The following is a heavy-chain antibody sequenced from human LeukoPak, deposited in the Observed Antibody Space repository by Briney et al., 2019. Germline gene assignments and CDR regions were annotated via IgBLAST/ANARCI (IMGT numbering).Heavy chain of an antibody. V-gene: IGHV5-51*01. D-gene: IGHD6-19*01. J-gene: IGHJ4*02. CDR3: ARYSGYSSGWYYFDY. CDR1: GYGFTSHW. CDR2: IYPDDSDS. Sequence: GESLKISCKGIGYGFTSHWIGWVRQMPGKGLEWMGIIYPDDSDSRYSPSFQGQVTISADKSISTAYLQWSSLKASDTAMYYCARYSGYSSGWYYFDYWGQGTLVTVSS.